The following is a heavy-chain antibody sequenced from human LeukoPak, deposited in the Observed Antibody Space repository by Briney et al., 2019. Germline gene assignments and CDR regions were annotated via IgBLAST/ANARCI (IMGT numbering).Heavy chain of an antibody. V-gene: IGHV1-69*01. CDR1: GGTFSSYA. CDR3: ARGGTMVRGVPVHNWFDP. CDR2: IIPIFGTA. D-gene: IGHD3-10*01. J-gene: IGHJ5*02. Sequence: SVKVSCKASGGTFSSYAISWARQAPGQGLEWMGGIIPIFGTANYAQKFQGRVTITADESTSTAYMELSSLRSEDTAVYYCARGGTMVRGVPVHNWFDPWGQGTLVTVSS.